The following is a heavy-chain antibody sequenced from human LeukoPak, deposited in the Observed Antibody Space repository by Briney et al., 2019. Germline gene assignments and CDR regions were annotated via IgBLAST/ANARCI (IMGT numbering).Heavy chain of an antibody. CDR1: GYSISSGYY. CDR3: ASDYGSGSYSEHAFDI. J-gene: IGHJ3*02. CDR2: IYHSGST. D-gene: IGHD3-10*01. Sequence: SETLSLTCTVSGYSISSGYYWGWTRQPPGKGLEWIGSIYHSGSTYYNPSLKSRVTISVDTSKNQFSLKLSSVTAADTAVYYCASDYGSGSYSEHAFDIWGQGTMVTVSS. V-gene: IGHV4-38-2*02.